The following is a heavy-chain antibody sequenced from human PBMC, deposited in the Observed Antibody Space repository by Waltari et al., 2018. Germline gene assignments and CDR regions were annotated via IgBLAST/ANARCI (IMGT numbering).Heavy chain of an antibody. CDR2: INSDGTLI. CDR3: IRGIGDY. J-gene: IGHJ4*02. CDR1: GFTFRRHW. V-gene: IGHV3-74*01. Sequence: EVQLVESGGGLVQPGGSLRLSCAASGFTFRRHWMHWVRQLPGKGLVWVSRINSDGTLISYADSVKGRFTVSRDNAKNTLYLQMNSLRGEDTALYYCIRGIGDYWGQGTLVTVSS. D-gene: IGHD3-10*01.